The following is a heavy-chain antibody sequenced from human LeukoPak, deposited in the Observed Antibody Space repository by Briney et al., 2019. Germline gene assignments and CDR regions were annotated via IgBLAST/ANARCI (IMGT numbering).Heavy chain of an antibody. D-gene: IGHD3-10*01. CDR1: GFTFSSYA. J-gene: IGHJ3*02. Sequence: GGSLRLSCAASGFTFSSYAMSWVRQAPGKGLEWASAISGSGGSTYYADSVKGRFTISRDNSKNTLYLQMNSLRAEDTAVYYCAKSGGMVRGVIRAFDIWGQGTMVTVSS. CDR3: AKSGGMVRGVIRAFDI. V-gene: IGHV3-23*01. CDR2: ISGSGGST.